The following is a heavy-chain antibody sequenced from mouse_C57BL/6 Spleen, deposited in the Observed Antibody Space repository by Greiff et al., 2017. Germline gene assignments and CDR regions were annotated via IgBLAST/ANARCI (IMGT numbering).Heavy chain of an antibody. CDR1: GFTFSDYY. CDR2: ISNGGGST. J-gene: IGHJ3*01. D-gene: IGHD2-3*01. Sequence: EVQRVESGGGLVQPGGSLKLSCAASGFTFSDYYMYWVRQTPEKRLEWVAYISNGGGSTYYPDTVKGRFTISRDNAKNTLYLQMSRLKSEDTAMYYCARHDGYYPYWGQGTLVTVSA. V-gene: IGHV5-12*01. CDR3: ARHDGYYPY.